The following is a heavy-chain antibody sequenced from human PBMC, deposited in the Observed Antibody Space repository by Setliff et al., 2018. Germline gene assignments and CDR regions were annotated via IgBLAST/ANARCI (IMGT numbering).Heavy chain of an antibody. CDR1: GFAFSTSTMN. V-gene: IGHV4-59*04. CDR2: IYYSGTT. J-gene: IGHJ4*02. CDR3: ATTGTYRYFDY. D-gene: IGHD1-1*01. Sequence: SETLSLSCKASGFAFSTSTMNWVRQPPGKGLEWIGNIYYSGTTYSNPSLKSRVTMSVDTSKNQFSLRLNSVTASDTAVYYCATTGTYRYFDYWGQGTLVTVSS.